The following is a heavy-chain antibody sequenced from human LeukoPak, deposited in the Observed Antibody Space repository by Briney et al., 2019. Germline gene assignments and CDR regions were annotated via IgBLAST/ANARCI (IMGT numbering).Heavy chain of an antibody. CDR2: IYSGGST. CDR3: AKGEYGSGTYNKGFDY. J-gene: IGHJ4*02. Sequence: GGSLRLSCVVSGFTVSSNYMSWFRQAPGKGLEWVSVIYSGGSTYYADSVKGRFTISRDNSKNTLYLQMNSLRAEDTAVYYCAKGEYGSGTYNKGFDYWGQGTLVTVSS. V-gene: IGHV3-66*01. CDR1: GFTVSSNY. D-gene: IGHD3-10*01.